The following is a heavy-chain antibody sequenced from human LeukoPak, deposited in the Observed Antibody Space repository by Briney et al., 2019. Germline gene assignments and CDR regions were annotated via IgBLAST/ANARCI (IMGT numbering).Heavy chain of an antibody. Sequence: GGSLRLSCAASGFTFSSYWMHWVRQAPGKGLVWVSRINSDGSTTNYADSVKGRFTISRDNAKNTVYLQMNCLRAEDTAVYYCARFWGTMVRGVDYYYMDVWGKGTTVTVSS. J-gene: IGHJ6*03. V-gene: IGHV3-74*01. CDR3: ARFWGTMVRGVDYYYMDV. CDR1: GFTFSSYW. D-gene: IGHD3-10*01. CDR2: INSDGSTT.